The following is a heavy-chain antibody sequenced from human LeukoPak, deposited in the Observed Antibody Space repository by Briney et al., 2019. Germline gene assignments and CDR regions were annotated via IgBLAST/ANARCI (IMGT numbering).Heavy chain of an antibody. CDR1: GFTFSSYA. D-gene: IGHD2-15*01. J-gene: IGHJ5*02. V-gene: IGHV3-23*01. Sequence: GGSLRLSCAASGFTFSSYAMSWVRQASGKGLEWVSAISGSGGSTYYADSVKGRFTISRDNSKNTLYLQMNSLRAEDTAVYYCAKDPKTKYCSGGSCLVNWFDPWGQGTLVTVSS. CDR2: ISGSGGST. CDR3: AKDPKTKYCSGGSCLVNWFDP.